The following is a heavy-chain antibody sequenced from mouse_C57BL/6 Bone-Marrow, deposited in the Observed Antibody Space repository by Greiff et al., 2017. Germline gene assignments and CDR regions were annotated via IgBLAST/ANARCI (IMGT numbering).Heavy chain of an antibody. J-gene: IGHJ4*01. CDR3: ARGAYYSNYVGSMDY. Sequence: QVQLQQSGAELVRPGTSVKVSCKASGYAFTNYLIAWVKQRPGQGLEWIGVINPGSGGTNYNETFKGKATLTVDKSSSTAYMQLSSRTSEDSAVYFCARGAYYSNYVGSMDYWGQGTSVTVSS. V-gene: IGHV1-54*01. CDR2: INPGSGGT. CDR1: GYAFTNYL. D-gene: IGHD2-5*01.